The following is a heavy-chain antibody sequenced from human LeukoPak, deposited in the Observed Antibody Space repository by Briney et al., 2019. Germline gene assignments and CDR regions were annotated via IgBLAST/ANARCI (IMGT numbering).Heavy chain of an antibody. CDR2: ISSSSSTI. CDR3: ARGGRGDWFDP. Sequence: GGSLRLSCAASGFTFSNYAMTWVRQAPGKGLEWVSYISSSSSTIYYADSVKGRLTISRDNAKNSLYLQMNSLRAEDTAVYYCARGGRGDWFDPWGQGTLVTVSS. J-gene: IGHJ5*02. CDR1: GFTFSNYA. V-gene: IGHV3-48*01.